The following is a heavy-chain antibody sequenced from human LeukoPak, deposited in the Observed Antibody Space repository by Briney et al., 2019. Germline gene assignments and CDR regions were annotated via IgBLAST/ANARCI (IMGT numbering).Heavy chain of an antibody. V-gene: IGHV4-39*01. CDR3: ARHVVGSSNFDN. D-gene: IGHD1-26*01. J-gene: IGHJ4*02. CDR2: VFYNGST. Sequence: SETLSLTCTVSGDSISSSTYYWGWIRQPPGKGLEWIGSVFYNGSTYSSPSLKSRVTISVDTSKTQFFLKLSSVAAADTAVYFCARHVVGSSNFDNWGQGTLVTVSS. CDR1: GDSISSSTYY.